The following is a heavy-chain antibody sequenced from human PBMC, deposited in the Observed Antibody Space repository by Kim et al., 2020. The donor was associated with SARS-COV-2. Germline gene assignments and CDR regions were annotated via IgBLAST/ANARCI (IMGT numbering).Heavy chain of an antibody. D-gene: IGHD6-19*01. CDR2: ISGSGGST. CDR3: AKALLYSSGWYYFDY. CDR1: GFTFSSYA. Sequence: GGSLRLSCAASGFTFSSYAMSWVRQAPGKGLEWVSAISGSGGSTYYADSVKGRFTISRDNSKNTLYLQMNSLRAEDTAVYYCAKALLYSSGWYYFDYWGQGTLVTVSS. V-gene: IGHV3-23*01. J-gene: IGHJ4*02.